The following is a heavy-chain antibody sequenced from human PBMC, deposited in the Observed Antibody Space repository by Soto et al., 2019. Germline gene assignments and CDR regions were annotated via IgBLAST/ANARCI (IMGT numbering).Heavy chain of an antibody. J-gene: IGHJ4*02. V-gene: IGHV4-30-2*01. Sequence: QLRLQESGSGLVKPSQTLSLTCTVSGGSLSSGSFSWGWIRQPPGKGLEWIGYINYSGNTYYNPSLRRRVPISRDMSTNQFPRKLGSVTAADTAVYYCARGGGSTDYVANYYFDYWGRGTLVTVSS. CDR1: GGSLSSGSFS. CDR2: INYSGNT. D-gene: IGHD4-17*01. CDR3: ARGGGSTDYVANYYFDY.